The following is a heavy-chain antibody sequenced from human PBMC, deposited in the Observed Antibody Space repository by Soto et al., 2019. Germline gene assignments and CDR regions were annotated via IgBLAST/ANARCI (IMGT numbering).Heavy chain of an antibody. CDR1: GFTFSDYY. CDR2: SSNSGTFA. Sequence: GGSLRLSCAASGFTFSDYYMSWVRQAPGRGLEWISHSSNSGTFARYATSVKGRFSISRDNANNSLYLEMNSLRVEDTAVYYCARSGDNFNVLDYWGQGTPVTVPQ. V-gene: IGHV3-11*06. D-gene: IGHD1-1*01. J-gene: IGHJ4*02. CDR3: ARSGDNFNVLDY.